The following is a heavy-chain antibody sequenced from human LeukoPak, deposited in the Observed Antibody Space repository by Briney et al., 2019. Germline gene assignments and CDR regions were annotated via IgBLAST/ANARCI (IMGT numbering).Heavy chain of an antibody. Sequence: GGSLRLSCVGSGFTFSSYAMSWVRQAPGKGLEWVGRIKAKAHGGTIEYAAPVKGRFTISRDDSKNTLYLQMNSLKTEDTAVYYCTTDGVGVEGATYDNWGQGTLVSVSS. CDR1: GFTFSSYA. CDR3: TTDGVGVEGATYDN. V-gene: IGHV3-15*01. CDR2: IKAKAHGGTI. D-gene: IGHD1-26*01. J-gene: IGHJ4*02.